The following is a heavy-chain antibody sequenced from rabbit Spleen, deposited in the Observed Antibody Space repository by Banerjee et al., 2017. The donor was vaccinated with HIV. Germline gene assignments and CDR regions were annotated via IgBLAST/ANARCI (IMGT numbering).Heavy chain of an antibody. CDR1: GFSFSDRDV. J-gene: IGHJ4*01. CDR3: ARDLTSVIGWNLNL. CDR2: INTATGKA. D-gene: IGHD1-1*01. Sequence: EQLVESGGGLVQPAGSLTLTCKASGFSFSDRDVMCWVRQAPGKGLKWIACINTATGKAVYASWAKGRFTISKTSSTTVTLQMTSLTAADTATYFCARDLTSVIGWNLNLWGPGTLVTVS. V-gene: IGHV1S45*01.